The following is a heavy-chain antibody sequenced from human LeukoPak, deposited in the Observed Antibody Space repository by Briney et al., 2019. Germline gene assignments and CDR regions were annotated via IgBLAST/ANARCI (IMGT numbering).Heavy chain of an antibody. CDR3: ARDPYSYDTSGPNPFDY. D-gene: IGHD3-3*01. V-gene: IGHV3-48*02. J-gene: IGHJ4*02. CDR2: ISRSSSAI. Sequence: PGGSLRLSCAASGVTFSYYSIIWVRQAPGKGLEWVSYISRSSSAIYYADSVKGRFTISRDNAKNSLFLQMNSLRDEDTAVYYCARDPYSYDTSGPNPFDYWGQGTLVTVSS. CDR1: GVTFSYYS.